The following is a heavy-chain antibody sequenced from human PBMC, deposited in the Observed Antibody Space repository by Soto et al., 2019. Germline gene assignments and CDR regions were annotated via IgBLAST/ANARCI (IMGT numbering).Heavy chain of an antibody. J-gene: IGHJ4*02. Sequence: PGGSLRLSCAASGFTFSSYWMHWVRQAPGKGLVWVSRINGDGSTTTYADSVKGRFIISRDNAKNTLYLQMNSLRAEDTAVYYCARVYCSGGSCYHIDYWGQGTLVTVSS. CDR2: INGDGSTT. CDR3: ARVYCSGGSCYHIDY. CDR1: GFTFSSYW. D-gene: IGHD2-15*01. V-gene: IGHV3-74*01.